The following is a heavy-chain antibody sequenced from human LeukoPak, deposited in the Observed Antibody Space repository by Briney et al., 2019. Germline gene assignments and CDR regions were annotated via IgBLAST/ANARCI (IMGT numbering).Heavy chain of an antibody. V-gene: IGHV4-59*08. Sequence: PSETLSLTCTVSGXSISSYYWSWIRQPPGKGLEWIVYLYYSGSPNYNPSLKSRVTISVDRSTNQLSLKLSSVTAADTAVYYCARHGEQQLVRRWFDSWGQGTLVTVSS. CDR2: LYYSGSP. D-gene: IGHD6-13*01. CDR3: ARHGEQQLVRRWFDS. CDR1: GXSISSYY. J-gene: IGHJ5*01.